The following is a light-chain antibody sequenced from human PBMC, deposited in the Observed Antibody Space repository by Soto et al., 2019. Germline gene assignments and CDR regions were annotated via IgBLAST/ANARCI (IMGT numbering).Light chain of an antibody. CDR1: NIGSKN. J-gene: IGLJ3*02. Sequence: SYELTQPLSVSVALGQTARITCGGNNIGSKNVHWYQQKPGQAPVLVIYRDSNRPSGIPERFSGSNSGNTATLTISRAQAGDEADYYCQVCDSSTAWFGGGTKLTVL. V-gene: IGLV3-9*01. CDR2: RDS. CDR3: QVCDSSTAW.